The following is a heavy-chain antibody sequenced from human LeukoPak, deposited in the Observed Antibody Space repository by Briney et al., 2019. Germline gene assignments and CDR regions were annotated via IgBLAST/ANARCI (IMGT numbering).Heavy chain of an antibody. J-gene: IGHJ4*02. CDR3: ALLFSRYSGNN. CDR2: INGSSSYI. CDR1: KFTFSTYT. D-gene: IGHD1-26*01. V-gene: IGHV3-21*01. Sequence: KTGGSLRLSCAASKFTFSTYTMNWVRQAPGKGLEWVSSINGSSSYIYYADSVKGRFTISRDNANNSLYLQMNSLRAEDTAVYYCALLFSRYSGNNWGQGTLVTVSS.